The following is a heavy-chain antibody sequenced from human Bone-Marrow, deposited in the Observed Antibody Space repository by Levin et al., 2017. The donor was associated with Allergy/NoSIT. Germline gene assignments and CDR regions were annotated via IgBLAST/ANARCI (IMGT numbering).Heavy chain of an antibody. D-gene: IGHD3-3*01. CDR2: ISDDGSTK. Sequence: GESLKISCAASGFTFSRHAMHWVRQLPGKGLEWLAVISDDGSTKSLGNSAKARFMISRDNSKNTLYLQMDRLRGDDTAVYYCTRDTGMYCDAVNCFGGEVDVWGRGTTVTVSS. CDR1: GFTFSRHA. CDR3: TRDTGMYCDAVNCFGGEVDV. J-gene: IGHJ6*04. V-gene: IGHV3-30-3*01.